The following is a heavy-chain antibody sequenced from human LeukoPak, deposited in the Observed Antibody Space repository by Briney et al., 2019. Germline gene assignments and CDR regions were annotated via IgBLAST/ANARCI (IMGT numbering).Heavy chain of an antibody. V-gene: IGHV1-2*02. CDR2: INPNSGGT. CDR3: ARDSVTQYSSGPTPNWFDP. CDR1: GYTFTGYY. D-gene: IGHD6-19*01. J-gene: IGHJ5*02. Sequence: ASVKVSCKASGYTFTGYYMHWVRQAPGQGLEWMGWINPNSGGTNYAQKFQGRVTMTRDTSISTACMELSRLRSDDTAVYYCARDSVTQYSSGPTPNWFDPWGQGTLVTVSS.